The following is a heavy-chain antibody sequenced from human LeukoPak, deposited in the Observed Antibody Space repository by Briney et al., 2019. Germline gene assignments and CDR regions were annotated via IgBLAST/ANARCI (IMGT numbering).Heavy chain of an antibody. Sequence: SETLSLTCTVSGGSISSGGYYWSCIRQPPGKGLECIGYIYHSGSTYYNPSLKSRVTISVDRSKNQFSLKLSSVTAADTAVYYCARGGGDPVVVIGGTFDYWGQGTLVTVSS. CDR2: IYHSGST. CDR1: GGSISSGGYY. D-gene: IGHD2-21*01. V-gene: IGHV4-30-2*01. CDR3: ARGGGDPVVVIGGTFDY. J-gene: IGHJ4*02.